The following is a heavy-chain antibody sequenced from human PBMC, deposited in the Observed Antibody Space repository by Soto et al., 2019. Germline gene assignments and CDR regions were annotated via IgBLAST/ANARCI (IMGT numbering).Heavy chain of an antibody. Sequence: GESLKISCKGSGYSFTSYWIGWVRQMPGKGLEWMGIIYPGDSDTRYSPSFQGQVTISADKSISTAYLQWSSLKASDTAMYYCARQDCSSTSCNPRDYYYYGMDVWGQGTTVTVSS. D-gene: IGHD2-2*01. V-gene: IGHV5-51*01. CDR1: GYSFTSYW. CDR2: IYPGDSDT. J-gene: IGHJ6*02. CDR3: ARQDCSSTSCNPRDYYYYGMDV.